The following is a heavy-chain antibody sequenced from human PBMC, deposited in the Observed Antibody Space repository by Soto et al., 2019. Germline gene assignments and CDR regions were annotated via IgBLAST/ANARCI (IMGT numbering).Heavy chain of an antibody. CDR3: ARDPYYYDSSGNPFDY. V-gene: IGHV1-69*13. CDR2: IIPIFGTA. Sequence: SVQVTSQASGRTLSSYAISWVRPAPGQGLEWMGGIIPIFGTANYAQKFQGRVTITADESTSTAYMELSSLRSEDTAVYYCARDPYYYDSSGNPFDYWGQGTLVTVSS. J-gene: IGHJ4*02. D-gene: IGHD3-22*01. CDR1: GRTLSSYA.